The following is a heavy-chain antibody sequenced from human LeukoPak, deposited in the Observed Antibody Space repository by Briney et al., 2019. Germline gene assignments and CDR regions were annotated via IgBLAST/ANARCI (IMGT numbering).Heavy chain of an antibody. V-gene: IGHV3-64D*06. D-gene: IGHD2-2*01. Sequence: GGSLRLSCSASGFIFNYYALHWVRQAPGRGLEHVSVIGTSGNTFYTDSVKGRFIISRDNSKNMVHLQMNSLRPEDTGVYYYGKDYLGAFSCLESWGQGTLVVVSS. J-gene: IGHJ4*02. CDR3: GKDYLGAFSCLES. CDR1: GFIFNYYA. CDR2: IGTSGNT.